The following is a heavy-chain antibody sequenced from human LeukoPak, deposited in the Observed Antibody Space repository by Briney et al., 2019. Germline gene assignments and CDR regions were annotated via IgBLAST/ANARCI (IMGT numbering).Heavy chain of an antibody. Sequence: PGGSLRLSCAASGFTLSSYSMNWVRQAPGKGLEWVSYISSSSSTIYYADSVKGRFTISRDNAKNSLYLQMNSLRAEDTAVYYCASDPHHASRMDAWGQGTTVTVSS. J-gene: IGHJ6*02. V-gene: IGHV3-48*01. D-gene: IGHD1-14*01. CDR1: GFTLSSYS. CDR3: ASDPHHASRMDA. CDR2: ISSSSSTI.